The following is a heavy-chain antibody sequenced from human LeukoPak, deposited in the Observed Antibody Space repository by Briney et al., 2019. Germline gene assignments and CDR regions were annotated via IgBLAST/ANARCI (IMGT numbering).Heavy chain of an antibody. V-gene: IGHV3-20*04. J-gene: IGHJ4*02. CDR1: GFTFDDYG. Sequence: GGSLRLSCAASGFTFDDYGMSWVRQAPGKGLEWVSGINWNGGSTGYADSVKGRFTISRDNAKNSLYLQMNSLRAEDTALYYCARVGYSSGHYYFDYWGQGALVTVSS. CDR3: ARVGYSSGHYYFDY. CDR2: INWNGGST. D-gene: IGHD6-19*01.